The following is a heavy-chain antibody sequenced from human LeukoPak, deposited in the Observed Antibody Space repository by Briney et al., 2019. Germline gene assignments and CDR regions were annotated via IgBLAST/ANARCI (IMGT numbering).Heavy chain of an antibody. CDR2: ISSSSSTM. J-gene: IGHJ4*02. CDR3: ARGKSTIFGVVDFDY. D-gene: IGHD3-3*01. V-gene: IGHV3-48*01. Sequence: GGSLRLSCAASGFTFSSYSMNWVRQAPGKGLEWVSYISSSSSTMSYADSVKGRFTISRDNAKNSLYLQWNIRRAEDTAVYYCARGKSTIFGVVDFDYWGQGTLVTVSS. CDR1: GFTFSSYS.